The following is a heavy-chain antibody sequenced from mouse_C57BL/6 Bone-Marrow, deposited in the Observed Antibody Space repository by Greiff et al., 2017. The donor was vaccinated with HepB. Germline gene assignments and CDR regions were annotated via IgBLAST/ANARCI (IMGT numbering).Heavy chain of an antibody. CDR1: GYTFTDYY. D-gene: IGHD4-1*01. CDR3: ARSPWDGGFAY. J-gene: IGHJ3*01. V-gene: IGHV1-19*01. CDR2: INPYNGGT. Sequence: VQLQQSGPVLVKPGASVKMSCKASGYTFTDYYMNWVKQSHGKSLEWIGVINPYNGGTSYNQKFKGKATLTVDKSSSTAYMELNSLTSEDSAVYYYARSPWDGGFAYWGQGTLVTVSA.